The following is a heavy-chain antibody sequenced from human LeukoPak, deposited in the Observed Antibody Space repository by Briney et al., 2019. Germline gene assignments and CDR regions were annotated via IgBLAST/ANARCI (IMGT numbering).Heavy chain of an antibody. J-gene: IGHJ4*02. V-gene: IGHV1-18*01. Sequence: GASVKVSCKASGYTFTSYGISWVRQGPGPGLERMGWISAYNGNTNYAQKLQGRVTMTTDTSTSTAYMELRSLRSDDTAVDYCAREGSGWYGHYFDYWGQGTLVTVSS. CDR3: AREGSGWYGHYFDY. CDR2: ISAYNGNT. D-gene: IGHD6-19*01. CDR1: GYTFTSYG.